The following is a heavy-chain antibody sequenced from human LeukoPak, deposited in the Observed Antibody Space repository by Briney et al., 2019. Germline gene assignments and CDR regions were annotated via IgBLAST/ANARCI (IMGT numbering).Heavy chain of an antibody. V-gene: IGHV4-34*01. Sequence: SETLSLTCAVYGGSFSGYYWSWIRQPPGKGLEWIGEINHSGSTNYNPSLKSRVTISVDTSKNQFSLKLSSVTAADTAVYYCAKGRAIQLWLGIDYWGQGTLVTVSS. CDR2: INHSGST. CDR1: GGSFSGYY. J-gene: IGHJ4*02. D-gene: IGHD5-18*01. CDR3: AKGRAIQLWLGIDY.